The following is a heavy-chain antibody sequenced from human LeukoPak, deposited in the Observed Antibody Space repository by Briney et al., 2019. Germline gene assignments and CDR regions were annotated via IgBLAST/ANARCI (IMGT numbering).Heavy chain of an antibody. Sequence: SETLSLTCTVSGASISSNYWSWIRQPAGKGLEWIGRMYTSGNTHYSPPFKSRVTMSVDTSKNQFSLNLTSVTAADTAVYYCANGANSGSYFEDWGQGTLVTVSS. J-gene: IGHJ4*02. CDR3: ANGANSGSYFED. CDR2: MYTSGNT. CDR1: GASISSNY. V-gene: IGHV4-4*07. D-gene: IGHD1-26*01.